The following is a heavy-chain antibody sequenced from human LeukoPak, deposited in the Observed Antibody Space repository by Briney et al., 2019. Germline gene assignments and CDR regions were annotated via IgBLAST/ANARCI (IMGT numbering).Heavy chain of an antibody. J-gene: IGHJ4*02. CDR3: AAATDSGLFDY. CDR2: RSYDGSNK. D-gene: IGHD4-17*01. CDR1: GFTFSSYA. Sequence: GGSLRLSYAASGFTFSSYAMHWVRQARGKGLEWGIVRSYDGSNKYYADSVEGRFTISRDNSKNTLYLQMNSLRAEDTAMYYCAAATDSGLFDYWGQGTLVTVSS. V-gene: IGHV3-30*16.